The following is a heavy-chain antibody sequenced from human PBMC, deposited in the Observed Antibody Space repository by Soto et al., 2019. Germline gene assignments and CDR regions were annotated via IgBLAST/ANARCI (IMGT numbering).Heavy chain of an antibody. CDR3: AKSSGGLVVVGRRHADY. CDR2: ISGSGGST. D-gene: IGHD3-22*01. Sequence: GESLKISCAASGFTFSSYAMSWVRQAPGKGLEWVSAISGSGGSTYYADSVKGRFTISRDNSKNTLYLQMNSLRAEDTAVYYCAKSSGGLVVVGRRHADYWGQGTLVTVSS. CDR1: GFTFSSYA. V-gene: IGHV3-23*01. J-gene: IGHJ4*02.